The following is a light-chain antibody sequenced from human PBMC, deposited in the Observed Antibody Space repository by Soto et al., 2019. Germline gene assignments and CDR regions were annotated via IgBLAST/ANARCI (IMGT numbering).Light chain of an antibody. Sequence: QSVLTQPPSVSGAAVQRVTSSCTGSSSNIGAGYDVHWYQQLPGTAPKLLIYGNSNRPSGVPDRFSGSKSGTSASLAITGLQAEDEADYYCPSYDSSLSGDVFGTGTKFTVL. J-gene: IGLJ1*01. CDR1: SSNIGAGYD. V-gene: IGLV1-40*01. CDR3: PSYDSSLSGDV. CDR2: GNS.